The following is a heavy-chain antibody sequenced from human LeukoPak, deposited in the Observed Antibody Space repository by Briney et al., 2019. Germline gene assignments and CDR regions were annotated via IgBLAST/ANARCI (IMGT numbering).Heavy chain of an antibody. CDR3: ANADSSGYYYGSFDY. V-gene: IGHV3-9*01. J-gene: IGHJ4*02. CDR1: GFTFDDYA. Sequence: GRSLRLSCAASGFTFDDYAMHWVRQAPGKGLEWVSSISWNSGSVDYADSVKGRFTISRDNAKNSLYLQMNSLRAEDTALYYCANADSSGYYYGSFDYWGQGTLVTVSS. CDR2: ISWNSGSV. D-gene: IGHD3-22*01.